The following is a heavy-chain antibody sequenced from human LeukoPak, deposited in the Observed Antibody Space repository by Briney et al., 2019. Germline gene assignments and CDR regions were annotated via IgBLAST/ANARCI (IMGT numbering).Heavy chain of an antibody. CDR3: ARVTAKYSGNYYFDY. Sequence: SETLSLTCTVSGGSISSSNYYWGWIRRPPGKGLEWIGSIYYSGSTYCNPSLKSRVTISVDTSKNQFSLKLSSVTAADTAVYYCARVTAKYSGNYYFDYWGQGTLVTVSS. J-gene: IGHJ4*02. D-gene: IGHD1-26*01. CDR1: GGSISSSNYY. V-gene: IGHV4-39*07. CDR2: IYYSGST.